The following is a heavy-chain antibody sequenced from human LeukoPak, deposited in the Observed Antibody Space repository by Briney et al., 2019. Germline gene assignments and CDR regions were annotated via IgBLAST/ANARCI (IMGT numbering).Heavy chain of an antibody. Sequence: GGSLRLSCAASGFTFSSYAMIWVRQAPGKGLEWVGRIKSKTDGGTTDYAAPVKGRFTISRDDSKNTLYLQMNSLKTEDTAVYYCTVSYYDILTGYDYWGQGTLVTVSS. CDR2: IKSKTDGGTT. CDR1: GFTFSSYA. D-gene: IGHD3-9*01. CDR3: TVSYYDILTGYDY. J-gene: IGHJ4*02. V-gene: IGHV3-15*01.